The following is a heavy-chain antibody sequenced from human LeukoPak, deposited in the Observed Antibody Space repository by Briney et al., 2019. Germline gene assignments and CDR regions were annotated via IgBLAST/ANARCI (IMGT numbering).Heavy chain of an antibody. CDR3: AKNERSSSWTRYYYYYNYMDV. Sequence: GGSLRLSCAASGFTFSSYGMSWVRQAPGKGLEWVSGISGSGGSTYYADSVKGRFTISRDNSKNTLYLQMNSLRAEDTAVYYCAKNERSSSWTRYYYYYNYMDVWGKGTTVTISS. J-gene: IGHJ6*03. D-gene: IGHD6-13*01. CDR1: GFTFSSYG. V-gene: IGHV3-23*01. CDR2: ISGSGGST.